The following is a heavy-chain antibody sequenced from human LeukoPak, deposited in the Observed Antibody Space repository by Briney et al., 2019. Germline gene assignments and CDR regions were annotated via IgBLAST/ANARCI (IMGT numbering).Heavy chain of an antibody. CDR1: GGSISSYY. D-gene: IGHD6-19*01. J-gene: IGHJ4*02. CDR2: IYHSGST. CDR3: ARENEGSGWYV. Sequence: PSETLSLTCTVSGGSISSYYWGWIRQPPGKGLEWIGSIYHSGSTYYNPSLKSRVTISVDTSKNQFSLKLSSVTAADTAVYYCARENEGSGWYVWGQGTLVTVSS. V-gene: IGHV4-38-2*02.